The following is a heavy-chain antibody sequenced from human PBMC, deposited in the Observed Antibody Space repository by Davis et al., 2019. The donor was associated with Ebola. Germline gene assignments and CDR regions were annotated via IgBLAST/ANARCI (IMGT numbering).Heavy chain of an antibody. Sequence: GESLKISCAASGFTFSSYWMSWVRQAPGKGLEWVANIKQDGSEKYYVDSVKGRFIISRDNSKNTLYLQMNSLRAEDTAVYYCAKDQTMIVTPHYGMDVWGQGTTVTVSS. CDR2: IKQDGSEK. J-gene: IGHJ6*02. CDR1: GFTFSSYW. V-gene: IGHV3-7*03. CDR3: AKDQTMIVTPHYGMDV. D-gene: IGHD3-22*01.